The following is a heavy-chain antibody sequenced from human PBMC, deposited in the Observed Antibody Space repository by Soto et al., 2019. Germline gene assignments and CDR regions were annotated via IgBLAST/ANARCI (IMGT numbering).Heavy chain of an antibody. D-gene: IGHD3-3*01. Sequence: GASVKVSCKASGYTFTSYVMHWVRQAPGQRLEWMGWINAGNGNTKYSQKFQGRVTITRDTSASTAYMELSSLRSEDTAVYYCARGDTIFGVAAYGMDVWGQGTTVTVSS. CDR3: ARGDTIFGVAAYGMDV. V-gene: IGHV1-3*01. CDR1: GYTFTSYV. CDR2: INAGNGNT. J-gene: IGHJ6*02.